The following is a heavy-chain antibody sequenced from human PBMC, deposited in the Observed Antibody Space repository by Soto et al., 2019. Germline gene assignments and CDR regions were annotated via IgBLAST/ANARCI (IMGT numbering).Heavy chain of an antibody. V-gene: IGHV4-4*07. CDR2: IYSSGGT. CDR1: GGAISGYY. CDR3: ARGQRFSDSFDP. J-gene: IGHJ5*02. Sequence: SETLSLTCTVSGGAISGYYWTWIRQPAGKGLEWIGRIYSSGGTKYNPSLKSRVDMSLDMSKNQFSLRLNSVTAADTAVYYCARGQRFSDSFDPWGQGTLVTVSS. D-gene: IGHD3-3*01.